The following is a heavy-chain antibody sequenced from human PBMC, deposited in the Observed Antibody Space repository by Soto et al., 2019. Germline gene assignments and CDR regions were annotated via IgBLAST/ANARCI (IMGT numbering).Heavy chain of an antibody. CDR2: INHSGST. Sequence: SETLSLTCAVYGGSFSGYYWSWIRQPPGKGLEWIGEINHSGSTNYNPSLKSRVTISVDTSKNQFSLKLSSVTAADTAVYYCARWSGYYTPQGLDYWGQGTLVTVSS. V-gene: IGHV4-34*01. D-gene: IGHD3-3*01. CDR3: ARWSGYYTPQGLDY. J-gene: IGHJ4*02. CDR1: GGSFSGYY.